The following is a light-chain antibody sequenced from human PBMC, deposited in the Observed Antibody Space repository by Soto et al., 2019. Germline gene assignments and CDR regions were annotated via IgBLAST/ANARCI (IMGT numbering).Light chain of an antibody. CDR2: SAS. CDR3: QQYGSSGT. J-gene: IGKJ1*01. V-gene: IGKV3-20*01. Sequence: PVERATLSCRASRTVDGNYLAWYHQKPGQPPRLLIHSASTRAPGIPDRFSGSGSGTDFTLTISRLEPEDFAVYYCQQYGSSGTFGQGTKVDIK. CDR1: RTVDGNY.